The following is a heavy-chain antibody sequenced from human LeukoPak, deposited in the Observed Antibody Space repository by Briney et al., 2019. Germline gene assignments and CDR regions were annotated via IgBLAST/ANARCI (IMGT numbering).Heavy chain of an antibody. CDR1: GFTFSSYG. CDR3: ARDNIHYYDSSGYGYYYYYMDV. V-gene: IGHV3-30*19. Sequence: GGSLRLSCAASGFTFSSYGMHWVRQAPGKGLEWVAVISYDGSNKYYADSVKGRFTISRDNSKNTLYLQMNSLRAEDTAVYYCARDNIHYYDSSGYGYYYYYMDVWGKGTTVTVSS. CDR2: ISYDGSNK. D-gene: IGHD3-22*01. J-gene: IGHJ6*03.